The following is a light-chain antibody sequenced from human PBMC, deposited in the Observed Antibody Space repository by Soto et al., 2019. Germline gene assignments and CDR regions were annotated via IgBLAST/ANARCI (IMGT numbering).Light chain of an antibody. V-gene: IGKV1-5*03. CDR2: EAS. CDR1: QIINTW. Sequence: DIQMTQSPSTLSASVGDRFTITFRASQIINTWLAWYQQKPGTVPKLLIYEASTLESGVPSRFSGSRSGTEFTLTVSSLQPDDFATYYCQQSYSTPRTFGQGTKVDIK. J-gene: IGKJ1*01. CDR3: QQSYSTPRT.